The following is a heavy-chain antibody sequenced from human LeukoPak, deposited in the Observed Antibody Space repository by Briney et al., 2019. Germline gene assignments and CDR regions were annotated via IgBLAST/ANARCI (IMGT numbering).Heavy chain of an antibody. CDR1: GFTFSSYA. CDR3: AREQYYYDSSGYGAFDI. CDR2: ISYDGSNK. J-gene: IGHJ3*02. D-gene: IGHD3-22*01. V-gene: IGHV3-30*04. Sequence: GGSLRLSCAASGFTFSSYAMHWVRKAPGRGLEWVAVISYDGSNKYYADSVKGRFTISRDNSKNTLYLQMNSLRAEDTAVYYCAREQYYYDSSGYGAFDIWGQGTMVTVSS.